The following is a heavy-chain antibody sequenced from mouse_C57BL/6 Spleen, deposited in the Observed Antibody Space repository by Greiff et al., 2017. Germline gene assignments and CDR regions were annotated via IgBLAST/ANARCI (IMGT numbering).Heavy chain of an antibody. J-gene: IGHJ4*01. CDR1: GFTFSSYA. Sequence: EVKLEESGGGLVKPGGSLKLSCAASGFTFSSYAMSWVRQTPEKRLEWVATISDGGSYTYYPDNVKGRFTISRDNAKNNLYLQMSHLKSEDTAMYYCARVYYGRYYAMDYWGQGTSVTVSS. CDR2: ISDGGSYT. V-gene: IGHV5-4*03. D-gene: IGHD1-1*02. CDR3: ARVYYGRYYAMDY.